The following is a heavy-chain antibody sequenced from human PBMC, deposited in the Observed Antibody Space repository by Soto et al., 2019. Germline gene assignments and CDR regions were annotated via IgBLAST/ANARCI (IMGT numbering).Heavy chain of an antibody. J-gene: IGHJ4*02. V-gene: IGHV4-30-4*01. D-gene: IGHD3-3*01. Sequence: SETLSLTCTVSGGSISSGDYYWSWIRQPPGKGLEWIGYIYYSGSTYYNPSLKSRVTISVDTSKNQFSLKLSSVTAADTAVYYCARAVRFLEWLSRFDYWGQGTLVTVSS. CDR2: IYYSGST. CDR1: GGSISSGDYY. CDR3: ARAVRFLEWLSRFDY.